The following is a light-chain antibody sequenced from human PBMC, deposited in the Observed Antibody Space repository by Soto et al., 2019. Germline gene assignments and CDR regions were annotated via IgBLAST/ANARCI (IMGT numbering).Light chain of an antibody. CDR3: QQYSSYWT. CDR1: QSISRW. CDR2: DAS. J-gene: IGKJ1*01. V-gene: IGKV1-5*01. Sequence: DLQMTQSPSRLSASVGDRDTITCRASQSISRWLAWYQEKPGKAPKVLIYDASNLESGVPSRFSGSGSGTEFTLTISRLQPDDFATYYCQQYSSYWTFGQGTKVDIK.